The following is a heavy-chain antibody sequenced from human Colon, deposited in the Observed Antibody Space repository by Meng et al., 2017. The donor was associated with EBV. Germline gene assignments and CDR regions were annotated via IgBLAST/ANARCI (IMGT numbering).Heavy chain of an antibody. CDR1: GDSVATGLYY. CDR3: ARVSGRSFDP. J-gene: IGHJ5*02. V-gene: IGHV4-61*01. CDR2: IYYIGGT. D-gene: IGHD3-10*01. Sequence: QVQLQEACPGLVEPSETLSLPCTLSGDSVATGLYYWSWIRQPPGKGLEWIAYIYYIGGTNYNPSLKSRLTISLDTSKNQFSLSLRSVTAADTAVYYCARVSGRSFDPWGQGTLVTVSS.